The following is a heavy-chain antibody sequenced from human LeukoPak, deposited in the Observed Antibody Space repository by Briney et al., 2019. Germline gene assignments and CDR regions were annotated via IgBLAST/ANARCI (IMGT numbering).Heavy chain of an antibody. CDR2: INHSGSA. J-gene: IGHJ3*02. Sequence: GSLRLSCAASGFTFSSYAMHWVRQPPGKGLEWIGEINHSGSASYNPSLKSRVTISVDTSKIQFSLKLSSATATDTAVYYCARMRDNWNVCVFDIWGQGTMVTVSS. CDR3: ARMRDNWNVCVFDI. D-gene: IGHD1-1*01. CDR1: GFTFSSYA. V-gene: IGHV4-34*01.